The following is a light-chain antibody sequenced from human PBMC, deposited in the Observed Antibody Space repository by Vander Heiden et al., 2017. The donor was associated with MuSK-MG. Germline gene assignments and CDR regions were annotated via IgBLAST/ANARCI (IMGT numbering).Light chain of an antibody. CDR1: QTISNW. J-gene: IGKJ1*01. CDR2: KTS. CDR3: QHYHSSRT. Sequence: DIQMTPSPSTLSASVGDTVTITCRASQTISNWLAWYQQKPGRAPNLLIYKTSSLEIGAPLSFSGSGSETEFTLIISRLQPDDFATYYCQHYHSSRTFGPGTKVEIK. V-gene: IGKV1-5*03.